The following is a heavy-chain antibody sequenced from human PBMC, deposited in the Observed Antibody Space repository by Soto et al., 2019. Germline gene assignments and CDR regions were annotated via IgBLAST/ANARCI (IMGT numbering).Heavy chain of an antibody. J-gene: IGHJ1*01. D-gene: IGHD3-22*01. V-gene: IGHV3-53*01. CDR2: IYSGGST. CDR1: GFTVSSNY. Sequence: EVQLVESGGGLIQPGGSLRLSCAASGFTVSSNYMSWVRQAPGKGLEWVSVIYSGGSTYYADSVKGRFTISRDNSKNTLYLQMNRLRAEDTAVYYCARDRVASGYPEYLQHWGQGNLVTVSS. CDR3: ARDRVASGYPEYLQH.